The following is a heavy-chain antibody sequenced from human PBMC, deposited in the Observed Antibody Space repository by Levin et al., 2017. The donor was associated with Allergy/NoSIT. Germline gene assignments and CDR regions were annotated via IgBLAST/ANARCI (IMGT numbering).Heavy chain of an antibody. CDR2: IKEDGSQE. CDR3: ARDPPLGGTGDFDY. V-gene: IGHV3-7*01. CDR1: GFTFSSYW. J-gene: IGHJ4*02. Sequence: PGESLKISCAASGFTFSSYWMSWVRQAPGRGLEWVAHIKEDGSQEHYVDSVKGRFTISRDNAKNSLFLQMNSLRAEDTAVYYCARDPPLGGTGDFDYWGQGTLVTVSP. D-gene: IGHD3-16*01.